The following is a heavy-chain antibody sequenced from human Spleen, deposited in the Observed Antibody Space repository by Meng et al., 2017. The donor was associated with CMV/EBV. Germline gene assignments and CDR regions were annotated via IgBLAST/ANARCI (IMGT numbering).Heavy chain of an antibody. V-gene: IGHV1-69*05. Sequence: SVKVSCKASGGTFRTFTIAWVRQGPGQGLEWMGGIIPLFSTPKYAQKFQDRVTITTDESTSTAHMEQSSLTSDDTAVYFCARGGDGGKLGYYGMDVWGQGTTVTVSS. J-gene: IGHJ6*02. CDR1: GGTFRTFT. D-gene: IGHD2-15*01. CDR2: IIPLFSTP. CDR3: ARGGDGGKLGYYGMDV.